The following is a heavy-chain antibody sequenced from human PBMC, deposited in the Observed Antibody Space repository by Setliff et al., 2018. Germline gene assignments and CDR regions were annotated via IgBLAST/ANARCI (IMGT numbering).Heavy chain of an antibody. J-gene: IGHJ4*02. CDR2: IIPILGIA. D-gene: IGHD5-18*01. CDR3: ARGGRGYSYGPRKFPFDY. V-gene: IGHV1-69*10. Sequence: GASVKVSCKASGYTFTSYGISWVRQAPGQGLEWMGGIIPILGIANYAQKFQGRVTITADKSTSTAYMELSSLRSEDTAVYYCARGGRGYSYGPRKFPFDYWGQGTLVTVSS. CDR1: GYTFTSYG.